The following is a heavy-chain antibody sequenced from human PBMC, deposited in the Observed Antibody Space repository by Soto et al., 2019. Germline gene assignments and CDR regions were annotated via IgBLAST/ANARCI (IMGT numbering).Heavy chain of an antibody. CDR2: ISGSGGST. CDR1: GFTFSSYA. J-gene: IGHJ6*02. V-gene: IGHV3-23*01. CDR3: AKGVTIFGVVIINPYYYYGMDV. Sequence: GGSLRLSCAASGFTFSSYAMSWVRQAPGKGLEWVSAISGSGGSTYYADSVKGRFTISRDNSKNTLYLQMNSLRAEDTAVYYCAKGVTIFGVVIINPYYYYGMDVWGQGTTVTVSS. D-gene: IGHD3-3*01.